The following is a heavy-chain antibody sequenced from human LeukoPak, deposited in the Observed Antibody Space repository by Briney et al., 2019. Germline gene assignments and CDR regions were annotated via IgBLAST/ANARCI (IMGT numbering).Heavy chain of an antibody. J-gene: IGHJ4*02. D-gene: IGHD3-10*01. CDR1: GFTFSSYS. V-gene: IGHV3-21*01. CDR2: ISSSSSYI. CDR3: ARDRGDYGSGERTDY. Sequence: PGGYLRLSCAASGFTFSSYSMNWVRQAPGKGLEWVSCISSSSSYIYYADSVKGRFTISRDNAKNSLYLQMNSLRAEDTAVYYCARDRGDYGSGERTDYWGQGTLVTVSS.